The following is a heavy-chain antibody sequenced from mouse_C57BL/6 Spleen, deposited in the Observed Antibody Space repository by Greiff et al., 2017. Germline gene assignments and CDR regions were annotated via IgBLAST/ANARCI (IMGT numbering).Heavy chain of an antibody. D-gene: IGHD1-1*01. Sequence: EVKLVESGGGLVKPGGSLKLSCAASGFTFSDYGMHWVRQAPEKGLEWVAYISSGSSTIYYADTVMGRFTISRDNAKNTLFLQMTSLRSEDTAMYYCARITTVVESFDYWGQGTTLTVSS. CDR2: ISSGSSTI. CDR3: ARITTVVESFDY. V-gene: IGHV5-17*01. CDR1: GFTFSDYG. J-gene: IGHJ2*01.